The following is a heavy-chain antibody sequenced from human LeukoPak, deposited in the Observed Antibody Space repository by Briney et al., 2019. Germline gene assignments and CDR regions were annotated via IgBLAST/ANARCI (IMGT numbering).Heavy chain of an antibody. D-gene: IGHD2-2*03. CDR2: IYDSGST. J-gene: IGHJ3*01. CDR1: GGFISGYY. CDR3: ARDGSGFDA. Sequence: PSETLSLTCTVSGGFISGYYWSWIRQSPGRGLEWLGYIYDSGSTKYNPSLKSRVTISVDASKNQISLKLTSMTAADTAVYYCARDGSGFDAWGQGTKVTVSS. V-gene: IGHV4-59*01.